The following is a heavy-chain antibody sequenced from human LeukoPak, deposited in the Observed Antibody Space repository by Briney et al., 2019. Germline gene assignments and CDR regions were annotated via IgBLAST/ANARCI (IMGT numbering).Heavy chain of an antibody. V-gene: IGHV3-30*03. CDR1: GFTFSNYG. D-gene: IGHD1-26*01. Sequence: GGSLRLSCTASGFTFSNYGMHWVRQAPGKGLEWVAVISYDGSNKYYADSVKGRFTISRDNSKNTLYLQMNSLRAEDTAVYYCVTSGSYLPEYFQHWGQGTLVTVSS. CDR2: ISYDGSNK. CDR3: VTSGSYLPEYFQH. J-gene: IGHJ1*01.